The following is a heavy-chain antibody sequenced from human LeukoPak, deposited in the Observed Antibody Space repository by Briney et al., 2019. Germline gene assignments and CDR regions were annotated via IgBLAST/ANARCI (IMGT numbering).Heavy chain of an antibody. CDR3: ARDGGYSPFPEYHQYYFDY. V-gene: IGHV1-69*13. CDR1: GGTFSSYA. Sequence: GASVKVSCKASGGTFSSYAISWVRQAPGQGLGWMGGIIPIFGTANYAQKFQGRVTITADESTSTAYMELSSLRSEDTAVYYCARDGGYSPFPEYHQYYFDYWGQGTLVTVSS. CDR2: IIPIFGTA. D-gene: IGHD5-18*01. J-gene: IGHJ4*02.